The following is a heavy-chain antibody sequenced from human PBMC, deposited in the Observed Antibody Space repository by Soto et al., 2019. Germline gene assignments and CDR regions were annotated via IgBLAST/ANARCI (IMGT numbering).Heavy chain of an antibody. Sequence: DVQLVESGGGLIHPGESLRLSCAAFGLTISGKKYMAWVRQAPGKGLEWVSGLYDVDGSFYADSVRGRFTTSSDSSKTTVYLQMNDLRPDDTAVYYCATWHEREHAYDVWGQGTTVTVSS. D-gene: IGHD1-1*01. CDR3: ATWHEREHAYDV. CDR1: GLTISGKKY. J-gene: IGHJ3*01. CDR2: LYDVDGS. V-gene: IGHV3-53*01.